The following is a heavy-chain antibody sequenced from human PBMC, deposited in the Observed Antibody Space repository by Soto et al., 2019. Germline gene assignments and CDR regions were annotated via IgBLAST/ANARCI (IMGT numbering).Heavy chain of an antibody. CDR2: IYHSGST. D-gene: IGHD2-2*01. Sequence: SATLSLTCALSGPSIRRGGYSWSWIRQQPGKGLEWIGYIYHSGSTYYNPSLKSRVTISVDRSKNQFSLKLSSVTAADTAVYYCARVPDRWGQGTLVTVS. CDR3: ARVPDR. V-gene: IGHV4-30-2*01. J-gene: IGHJ5*02. CDR1: GPSIRRGGYS.